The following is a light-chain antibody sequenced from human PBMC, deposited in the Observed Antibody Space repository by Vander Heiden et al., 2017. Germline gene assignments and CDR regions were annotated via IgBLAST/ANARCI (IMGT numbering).Light chain of an antibody. CDR3: QQSYSSPFT. Sequence: DIQMTRSPSSLSASVGDRVTIPCRASQSISDYLNWYQQKPGTAPNIQIYAASSLRSGVPSRFSGSGSGTDFALTISRLQPEDFETYYYQQSYSSPFTFGPGTKVDIK. CDR2: AAS. V-gene: IGKV1-39*01. CDR1: QSISDY. J-gene: IGKJ3*01.